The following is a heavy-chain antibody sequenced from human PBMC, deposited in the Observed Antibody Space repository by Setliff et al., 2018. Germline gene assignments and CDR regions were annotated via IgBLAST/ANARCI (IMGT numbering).Heavy chain of an antibody. Sequence: GSLRLSCAGSGFTFSSYALMWVRQAPGKGLESVAYIKHDGSTKYYVDSVQGRFTISRDNAKSSLSLQMSSLRAEDTAVYYCARDLLSFGRAQPPNYWCQGTLVTVSS. V-gene: IGHV3-7*01. J-gene: IGHJ4*02. CDR3: ARDLLSFGRAQPPNY. D-gene: IGHD3-16*01. CDR2: IKHDGSTK. CDR1: GFTFSSYA.